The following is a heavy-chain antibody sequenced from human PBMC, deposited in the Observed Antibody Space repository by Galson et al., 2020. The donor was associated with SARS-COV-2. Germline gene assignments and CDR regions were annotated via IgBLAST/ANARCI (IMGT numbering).Heavy chain of an antibody. D-gene: IGHD2-2*01. CDR1: GFTFSDYY. V-gene: IGHV3-11*05. CDR2: ISSSSSYT. J-gene: IGHJ4*02. Sequence: AGGSLRLSCAASGFTFSDYYMSWIRQAPGKGLEWVSYISSSSSYTNYADSVKGRFTISRDNAKNSLYLQMNSLRAEDTAVYYCARGDSGNYCSSTSCYGAPGHWGQGTLVTVSS. CDR3: ARGDSGNYCSSTSCYGAPGH.